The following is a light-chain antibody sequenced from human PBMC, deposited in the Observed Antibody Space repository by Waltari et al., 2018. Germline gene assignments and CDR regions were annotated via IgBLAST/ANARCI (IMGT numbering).Light chain of an antibody. Sequence: DIQMTQSPSSLSASIGDRVTITCRASQSINSYLNWYQQKPGKAPKVLIFAASSLQSGVPSSFSGSGSCTDFTLTISSLQPEDFATYSCQQSYRTPLTFGGWTKVEIK. CDR2: AAS. J-gene: IGKJ4*01. CDR1: QSINSY. V-gene: IGKV1-39*01. CDR3: QQSYRTPLT.